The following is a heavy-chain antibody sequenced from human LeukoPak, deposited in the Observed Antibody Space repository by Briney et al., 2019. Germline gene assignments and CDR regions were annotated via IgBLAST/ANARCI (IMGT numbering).Heavy chain of an antibody. CDR2: IYYSGST. J-gene: IGHJ5*02. CDR1: GGSISSSSYY. V-gene: IGHV4-39*01. CDR3: XXXXXAXXXXXP. Sequence: SETLSLTCTVSGGSISSSSYYWGWIRQPPGKGLEWIGSIYYSGSTYYNPSLKSRVTISVDTSKNQFSLKLSPVTAAAPARSSXXXXXXAXXXXXPWGXGTLV.